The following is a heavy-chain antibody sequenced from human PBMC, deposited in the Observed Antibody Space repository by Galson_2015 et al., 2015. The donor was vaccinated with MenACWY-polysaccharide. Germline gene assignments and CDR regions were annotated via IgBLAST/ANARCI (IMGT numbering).Heavy chain of an antibody. CDR1: GFTFSSYA. V-gene: IGHV3-23*01. CDR2: VSGSGGTT. Sequence: SLRLSCAASGFTFSSYAMGWVRQAPGKGLEWVSAVSGSGGTTFYADSVKGRFTISRDNSKNTLYLQMNSLRAEDTALYYCAKERSWENYFGSGDYWGQGTQVTVSS. J-gene: IGHJ4*02. CDR3: AKERSWENYFGSGDY. D-gene: IGHD3-10*01.